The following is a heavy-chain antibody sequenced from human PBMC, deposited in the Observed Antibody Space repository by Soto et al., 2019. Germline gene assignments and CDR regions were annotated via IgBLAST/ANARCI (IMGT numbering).Heavy chain of an antibody. CDR3: ATQTTVPNRLLDY. J-gene: IGHJ4*02. CDR2: IIPIFGTA. CDR1: GGTFSSYA. V-gene: IGHV1-69*13. Sequence: ASVKVSCKASGGTFSSYAISWVRQVPGQGLEWMRGIIPIFGTANYAQKFQGRVTITADESTSTAYMELSSLRSEDTAVYYCATQTTVPNRLLDYWGQGTLVTVS. D-gene: IGHD4-17*01.